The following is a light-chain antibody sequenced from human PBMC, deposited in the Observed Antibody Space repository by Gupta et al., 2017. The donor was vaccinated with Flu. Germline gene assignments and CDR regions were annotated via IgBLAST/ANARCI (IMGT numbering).Light chain of an antibody. J-gene: IGLJ3*02. Sequence: SNVLTQPPSVSVAPGQTAKITCGGNNIGSYSVHWYQQMPGQAPILVVYDDSDRPSGIPERFSGSNYGNTATLTTTRVEAGDEADYYCQVGHSGSDIWVFGGGTKLTVL. V-gene: IGLV3-21*02. CDR1: NIGSYS. CDR3: QVGHSGSDIWV. CDR2: DDS.